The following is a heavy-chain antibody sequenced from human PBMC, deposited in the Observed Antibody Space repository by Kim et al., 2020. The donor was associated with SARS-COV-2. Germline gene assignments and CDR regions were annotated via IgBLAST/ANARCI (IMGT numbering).Heavy chain of an antibody. CDR2: ISGSGGST. Sequence: GGSLRLSCAASGFTFSSYAMSWVRQAPGKGLEWVSAISGSGGSTYYADSVKGRFTISRDNSKNTLYLQMNSLRAEDTAVYYCAKDVSLWPSYGVLFDYWGQGTLVTVSS. D-gene: IGHD4-17*01. V-gene: IGHV3-23*01. J-gene: IGHJ4*02. CDR3: AKDVSLWPSYGVLFDY. CDR1: GFTFSSYA.